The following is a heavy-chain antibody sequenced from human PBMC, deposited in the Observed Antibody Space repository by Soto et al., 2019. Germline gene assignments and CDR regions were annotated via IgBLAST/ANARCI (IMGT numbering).Heavy chain of an antibody. J-gene: IGHJ4*02. V-gene: IGHV1-8*01. CDR2: MNPNSGNT. CDR3: ATGEDYDILPGYYY. CDR1: GYTFTSYD. Sequence: ASVKVSCKASGYTFTSYDINWVRQATGQGLEWMGWMNPNSGNTGYAQKFQGRVTMTRNTSISTAYMELSSLRSEDTAVYYCATGEDYDILPGYYYWGQGTLVTVSS. D-gene: IGHD3-9*01.